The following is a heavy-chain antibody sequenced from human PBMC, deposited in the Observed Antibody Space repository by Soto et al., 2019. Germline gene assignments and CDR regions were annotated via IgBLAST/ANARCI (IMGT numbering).Heavy chain of an antibody. CDR3: ARGDNTEEDSSGYYYAFDI. V-gene: IGHV3-13*01. CDR1: GFTFSSYD. J-gene: IGHJ3*02. CDR2: IGTAGDT. D-gene: IGHD3-22*01. Sequence: GGSLRLSCAASGFTFSSYDMHWVRQATGKGLEWVSAIGTAGDTYYPGSVKGRFTISRENAKNSLYLQMNSLRAGDTAVYYCARGDNTEEDSSGYYYAFDIWGQGTMVTVSS.